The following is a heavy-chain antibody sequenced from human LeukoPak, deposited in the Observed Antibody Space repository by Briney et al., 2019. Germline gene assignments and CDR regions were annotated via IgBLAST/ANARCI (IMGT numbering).Heavy chain of an antibody. CDR3: VRGPTRQYFDS. D-gene: IGHD6-6*01. CDR1: GGSITNYY. CDR2: IHYSGST. Sequence: SETLSLTCTVSGGSITNYYWTWIRQPPGKGLEWIGYIHYSGSTNYNPSLKSRVTISVVTSKNQFSLKLSSVTAADTAVYYCVRGPTRQYFDSWGRGTLVTVSS. V-gene: IGHV4-59*01. J-gene: IGHJ4*02.